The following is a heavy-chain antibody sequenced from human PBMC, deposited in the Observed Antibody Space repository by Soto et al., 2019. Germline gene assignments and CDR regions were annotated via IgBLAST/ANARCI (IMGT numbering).Heavy chain of an antibody. CDR3: ARDGGGDPFGGPQYYYGMDV. V-gene: IGHV1-69*13. Sequence: GASVKGSRKASGGTFSSYARSWVREAPGQGREWMGGIIPIFGRANHAQKFQGRVTITADESTSTAYMELSSVRSEDTAVYYCARDGGGDPFGGPQYYYGMDVWGQGTTVTVSS. CDR2: IIPIFGRA. D-gene: IGHD3-16*01. CDR1: GGTFSSYA. J-gene: IGHJ6*02.